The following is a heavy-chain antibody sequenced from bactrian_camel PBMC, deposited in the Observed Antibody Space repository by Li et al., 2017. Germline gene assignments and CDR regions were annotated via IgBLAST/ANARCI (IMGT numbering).Heavy chain of an antibody. Sequence: HVQLVESGGGSVQAGGSLRLSCVVSGYSYSRYSMGWFRQAPGKEHEGVATIDSAGTTRYADSVKGRFTISQDAAKNTLYLQMNSLKPEDTGVYYCAVADGAVASMRSIWYNYWGQGTQVTVS. V-gene: IGHV3S26*01. CDR1: GYSYSRYS. CDR2: IDSAGTT. CDR3: AVADGAVASMRSIWYNY. D-gene: IGHD4*01. J-gene: IGHJ4*01.